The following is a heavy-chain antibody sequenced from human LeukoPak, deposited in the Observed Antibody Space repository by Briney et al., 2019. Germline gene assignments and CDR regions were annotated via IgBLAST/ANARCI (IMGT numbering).Heavy chain of an antibody. Sequence: EASVKVSCKASGYNFNTYGISWARQAPGQGLEWMGWISSSTGNTKYAQKLQDRVTMTTDTSTSTAYLYLRNLRSDDTAVYYCVRLPLGYCSSTSCLDWGQEPWSPSPQ. CDR1: GYNFNTYG. CDR2: ISSSTGNT. J-gene: IGHJ4*01. CDR3: VRLPLGYCSSTSCLD. D-gene: IGHD2-2*01. V-gene: IGHV1-18*01.